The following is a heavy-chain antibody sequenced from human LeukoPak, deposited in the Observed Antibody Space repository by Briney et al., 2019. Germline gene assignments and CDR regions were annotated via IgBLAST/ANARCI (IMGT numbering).Heavy chain of an antibody. J-gene: IGHJ4*01. V-gene: IGHV4-59*01. D-gene: IGHD3-3*01. CDR1: VGYISSYY. CDR2: VFYSGDT. Sequence: SETLSLTCTVSVGYISSYYWSWIRQSPGKGLEWIANVFYSGDTIYIPSLKSRVTMSIHTSNNQFSLHLTSVTAADTAVYFCASGTVSGVITPYSFHHWGHGTPVTVSS. CDR3: ASGTVSGVITPYSFHH.